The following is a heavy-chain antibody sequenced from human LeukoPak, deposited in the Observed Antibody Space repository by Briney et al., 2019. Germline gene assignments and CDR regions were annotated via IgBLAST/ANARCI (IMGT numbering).Heavy chain of an antibody. V-gene: IGHV2-5*01. CDR2: IYLNDYK. CDR1: GFSLSTSGVG. J-gene: IGHJ4*02. D-gene: IGHD3-3*01. CDR3: AHYYDFWSGPDY. Sequence: SGPTLVNPTQTLTLTCTFSGFSLSTSGVGVGWIPQPPGKALEGLALIYLNDYKRYSPSLKSRLTITKDTSKNQVVLTMTNMDPVDTATYYCAHYYDFWSGPDYWGQGTLVTVSS.